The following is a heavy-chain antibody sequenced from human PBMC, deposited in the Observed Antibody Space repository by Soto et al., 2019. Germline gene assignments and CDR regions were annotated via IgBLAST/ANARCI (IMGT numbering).Heavy chain of an antibody. J-gene: IGHJ6*02. V-gene: IGHV1-18*01. CDR3: AREGVAPYYYYGMDF. CDR2: ISTYNGDT. D-gene: IGHD5-12*01. CDR1: GYTFTRSG. Sequence: ASVKVSCKASGYTFTRSGISWVRQAPGQGLEWMGWISTYNGDTNYAQTFQGRVTMTTDTSTSTVYMELRSLRSDDTAVYYCAREGVAPYYYYGMDFCGQGTPVTVSS.